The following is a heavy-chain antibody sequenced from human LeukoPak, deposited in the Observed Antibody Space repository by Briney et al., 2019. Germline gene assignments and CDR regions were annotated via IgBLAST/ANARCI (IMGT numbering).Heavy chain of an antibody. J-gene: IGHJ6*02. CDR3: ARGDDVLLWFGEARYGMDV. D-gene: IGHD3-10*01. CDR1: GGSFSGYY. CDR2: INHSGST. V-gene: IGHV4-34*01. Sequence: SETLSLTCAVYGGSFSGYYWSWIRQPPGKGLEWIGEINHSGSTNYNPSLKSRVTISVDTSKNQFSLKLSSVTAADTAVYYCARGDDVLLWFGEARYGMDVWGQGTTVTVSS.